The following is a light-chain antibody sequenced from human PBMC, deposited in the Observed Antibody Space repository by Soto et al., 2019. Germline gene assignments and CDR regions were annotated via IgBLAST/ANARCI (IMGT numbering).Light chain of an antibody. CDR3: QQSYSSSWT. J-gene: IGKJ1*01. CDR2: GAS. V-gene: IGKV1-39*01. CDR1: QTIRVY. Sequence: DIQMSQFPSSLSASVGDRVTITCRASQTIRVYLNWYQQRPGKAPHLLIYGASRLPSDVPPRFSGTASGTDYTLTISSLQPEDFGTYFCQQSYSSSWTFGQGTKVEMK.